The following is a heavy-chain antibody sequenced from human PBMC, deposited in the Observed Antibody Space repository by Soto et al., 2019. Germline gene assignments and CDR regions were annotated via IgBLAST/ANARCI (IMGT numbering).Heavy chain of an antibody. CDR1: GFTFSGYW. D-gene: IGHD3-3*01. J-gene: IGHJ4*02. CDR3: ARDFGHGYYLDY. Sequence: GGSLRLSCAASGFTFSGYWMNWVRQAPGKGLEWVANIKQDGSEKNYVDSVKGRFTISRDNAKSSLYLQMNSLRDEDTAVYFCARDFGHGYYLDYWGRGTLVTVSS. V-gene: IGHV3-7*01. CDR2: IKQDGSEK.